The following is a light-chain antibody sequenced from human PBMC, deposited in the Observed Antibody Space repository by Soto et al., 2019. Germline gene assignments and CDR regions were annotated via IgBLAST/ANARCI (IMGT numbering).Light chain of an antibody. Sequence: DIQMAQSPSSLSASVGDRVTITCRASQTITYYLNWYQQKPGKAPKLLIYGASSLQSGVPSRFSGRGSGTDFTLTITSLQLEDLVTYYCQQSYITPLTFGGGTKVEI. CDR3: QQSYITPLT. CDR2: GAS. J-gene: IGKJ4*01. CDR1: QTITYY. V-gene: IGKV1-39*01.